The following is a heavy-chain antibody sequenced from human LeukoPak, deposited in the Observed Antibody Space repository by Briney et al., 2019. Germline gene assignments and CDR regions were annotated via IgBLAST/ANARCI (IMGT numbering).Heavy chain of an antibody. J-gene: IGHJ4*02. Sequence: GGSLRLSCAASGFTFSSYAMSWVRQAPGRGLEGVSSISGSGGSTYYADSVKGRFTISRDNSKNTLYLQMNSLRAEDTAVYYCTREVQAAGKTLDYWGQGTLITVSS. CDR2: ISGSGGST. CDR1: GFTFSSYA. V-gene: IGHV3-23*01. D-gene: IGHD6-13*01. CDR3: TREVQAAGKTLDY.